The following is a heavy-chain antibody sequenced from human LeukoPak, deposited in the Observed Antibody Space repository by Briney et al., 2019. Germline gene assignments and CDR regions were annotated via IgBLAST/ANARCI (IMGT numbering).Heavy chain of an antibody. CDR3: ARTQPGKGAFDL. CDR2: ITSTSSTI. J-gene: IGHJ3*01. CDR1: GVTFSSNT. Sequence: PGGSLRLSCAASGVTFSSNTMHWVRQAPGKGLEWVSYITSTSSTIYYADSVKGRFTISRDNAKNSLYLQMNSLRAEDTAVYYCARTQPGKGAFDLWGQGTMVTVSS. V-gene: IGHV3-48*01. D-gene: IGHD7-27*01.